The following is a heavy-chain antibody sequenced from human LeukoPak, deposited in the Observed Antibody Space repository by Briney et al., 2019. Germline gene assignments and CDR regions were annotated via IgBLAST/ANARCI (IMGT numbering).Heavy chain of an antibody. J-gene: IGHJ4*02. CDR1: GFTFSSYW. V-gene: IGHV3-48*04. D-gene: IGHD3-10*01. CDR2: ISSSGSTI. CDR3: ASYGSASL. Sequence: GGSLRLSCAASGFTFSSYWMSWVRQAPGKGLEWVSYISSSGSTISYADSVQGRFTISRDNSNNSLYLQMTNLRVEDTAFYHCASYGSASLWGQGTLVTVSS.